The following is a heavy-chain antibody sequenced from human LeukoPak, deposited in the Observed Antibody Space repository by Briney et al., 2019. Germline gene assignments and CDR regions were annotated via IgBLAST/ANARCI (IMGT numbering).Heavy chain of an antibody. V-gene: IGHV3-23*01. Sequence: GGSLRLSCAASGFTFTSYAMNWVRQAPGKGLEWVSTISGSGSSTYYVDSVKGRFTISRDNAKNSLYLQMNSLRAEDTAVYYCARPDPLYSSGWYGFDYWGQGTLVTVSS. D-gene: IGHD6-19*01. CDR2: ISGSGSST. J-gene: IGHJ4*02. CDR3: ARPDPLYSSGWYGFDY. CDR1: GFTFTSYA.